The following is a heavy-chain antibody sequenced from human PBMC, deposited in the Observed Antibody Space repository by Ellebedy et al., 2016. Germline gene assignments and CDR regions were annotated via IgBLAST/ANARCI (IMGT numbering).Heavy chain of an antibody. CDR2: ISGSDGST. Sequence: GESLKISXAASGFTFSSYAMSWVRQAPGKGLEWVSAISGSDGSTYYADSVKGRFTISRDNSKNTLYLQMNSLRAEDTAVYYCAKFPRSDYDSSGYYYTVYDYWGQGTLVTVSS. V-gene: IGHV3-23*01. J-gene: IGHJ4*02. CDR1: GFTFSSYA. D-gene: IGHD3-22*01. CDR3: AKFPRSDYDSSGYYYTVYDY.